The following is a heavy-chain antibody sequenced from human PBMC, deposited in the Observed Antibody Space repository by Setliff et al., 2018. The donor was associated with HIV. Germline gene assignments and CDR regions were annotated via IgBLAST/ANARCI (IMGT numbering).Heavy chain of an antibody. Sequence: SETLSLTCIVSGDSISSSYYWGWVRQPPGKGLGFIGIIHYTGTTYYSPSLRSRATISVDTSKNQFSLRLNSVTAADTAVYYCARRRGDFNPYFDSWGQGNLVTVSS. CDR2: IHYTGTT. V-gene: IGHV4-39*01. D-gene: IGHD3-16*01. CDR1: GDSISSSYY. CDR3: ARRRGDFNPYFDS. J-gene: IGHJ4*02.